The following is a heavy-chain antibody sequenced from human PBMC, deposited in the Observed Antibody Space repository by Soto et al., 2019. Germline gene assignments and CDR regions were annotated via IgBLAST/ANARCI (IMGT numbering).Heavy chain of an antibody. D-gene: IGHD6-13*01. CDR1: GGTFSSYA. J-gene: IGHJ6*02. V-gene: IGHV1-69*12. CDR2: IIPIFGTA. CDR3: ARAHSSRWVGGYYYGMDV. Sequence: QVQLVQSGAEVKKPGSSVKVSCKASGGTFSSYAISWVRQAPGQGLEWMGGIIPIFGTANYAQKFQGRVTITADESTRTAYMELSSRRSEDTAVDYCARAHSSRWVGGYYYGMDVWGQGTTVTVSS.